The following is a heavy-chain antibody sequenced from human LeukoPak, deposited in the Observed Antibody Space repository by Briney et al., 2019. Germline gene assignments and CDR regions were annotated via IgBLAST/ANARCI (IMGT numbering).Heavy chain of an antibody. J-gene: IGHJ4*03. CDR1: GFTFSSSA. V-gene: IGHV3-23*01. Sequence: PGGSLRLSCAASGFTFSSSAMNWVRQAPGKGLEWVSTISDSSGSTYYADSVKGRFTISRDNSKNTLYLQMNSLRAEDTAVYYWAKFGGVGVGYWGQGTLVTVSS. CDR3: AKFGGVGVGY. D-gene: IGHD3-16*01. CDR2: ISDSSGST.